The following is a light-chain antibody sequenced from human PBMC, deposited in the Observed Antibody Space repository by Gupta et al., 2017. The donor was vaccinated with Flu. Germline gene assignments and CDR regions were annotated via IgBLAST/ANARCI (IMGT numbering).Light chain of an antibody. Sequence: QSALTQPASISGSPGQSITISCAGTSSDIGRYNLVSWYQRYPGKAPKLIIYECNKRPSGISDRFSGSKSGNTASLTISGLQTEDEAEYFCCSYAGDDSLVFGGGTDLTVV. CDR2: ECN. CDR1: SSDIGRYNL. CDR3: CSYAGDDSLV. V-gene: IGLV2-23*01. J-gene: IGLJ2*01.